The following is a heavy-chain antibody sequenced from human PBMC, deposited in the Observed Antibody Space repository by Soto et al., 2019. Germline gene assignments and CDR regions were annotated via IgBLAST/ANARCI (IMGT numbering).Heavy chain of an antibody. Sequence: GELQQWGTVLLKPSEPLSLNCSVYGGSSRAYHCSGIRQSPGEGLEWIGEFSYSGSLNHNPSLKGRVAVSLDTSTNHFSLTMTSVTAADTAVYFCAGGPRYWSFALWGRGTLVTVS. J-gene: IGHJ2*01. CDR1: GGSSRAYH. V-gene: IGHV4-34*01. CDR3: AGGPRYWSFAL. D-gene: IGHD1-20*01. CDR2: FSYSGSL.